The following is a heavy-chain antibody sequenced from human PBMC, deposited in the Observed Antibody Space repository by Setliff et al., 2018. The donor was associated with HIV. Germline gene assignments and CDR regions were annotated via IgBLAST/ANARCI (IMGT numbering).Heavy chain of an antibody. CDR1: GGSISSYY. D-gene: IGHD2-2*01. V-gene: IGHV4-59*12. CDR3: ARGFDYAQRPPLYYFDY. J-gene: IGHJ4*02. Sequence: PSETLSLTCTVSGGSISSYYWSWIRQPPGKGLEWIGYIYYSGNTYYNPSLKSRVTISVDTSKNQFSLKLSSVTAADTAVYYCARGFDYAQRPPLYYFDYWGQGTLVTVSS. CDR2: IYYSGNT.